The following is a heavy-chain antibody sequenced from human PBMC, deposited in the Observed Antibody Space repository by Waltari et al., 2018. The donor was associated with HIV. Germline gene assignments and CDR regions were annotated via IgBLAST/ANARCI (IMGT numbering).Heavy chain of an antibody. CDR1: GFTFSNTW. CDR2: IKDDGTEA. Sequence: EVILVESGGGLAQPGGSLRLSCAASGFTFSNTWLGWVRQAPGKGLGWVANIKDDGTEAYYLDSVKGRFTISRDNAKDSLSLQMNSLRAEDTAVYYCARGTPLYGLDVWGQGTTVTASS. CDR3: ARGTPLYGLDV. D-gene: IGHD2-15*01. J-gene: IGHJ6*02. V-gene: IGHV3-7*01.